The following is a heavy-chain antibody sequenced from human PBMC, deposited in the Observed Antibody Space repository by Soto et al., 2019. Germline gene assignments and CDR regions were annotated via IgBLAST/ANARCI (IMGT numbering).Heavy chain of an antibody. D-gene: IGHD3-10*01. CDR3: ARTTRGLGELLVFHYMDV. CDR2: IYYSGST. Sequence: QLQLQESGPGLVKPSETLSLTCTVSGGSISSSSYYWGWIRQPPGKGLEWIGSIYYSGSTYYNPSVKSRVTISVDTSKNQFSLKLNSVTAAHTAVYYCARTTRGLGELLVFHYMDVWGKGTTVTVSS. J-gene: IGHJ6*03. V-gene: IGHV4-39*01. CDR1: GGSISSSSYY.